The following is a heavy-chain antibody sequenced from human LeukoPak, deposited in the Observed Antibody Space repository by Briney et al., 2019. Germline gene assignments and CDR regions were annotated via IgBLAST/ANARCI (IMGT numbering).Heavy chain of an antibody. Sequence: PSETLSLTCTVSGGSIRIYYWSWIRQPPEKGLEWIGYIHYSGTTNYNPSLKSRVTISVDTSKNQFSLKLSSVTAADTAVYYCARGDSSWYRAGRGYRRTYYFDYWGQGTLVTVSS. CDR3: ARGDSSWYRAGRGYRRTYYFDY. CDR2: IHYSGTT. V-gene: IGHV4-59*12. J-gene: IGHJ4*02. D-gene: IGHD6-13*01. CDR1: GGSIRIYY.